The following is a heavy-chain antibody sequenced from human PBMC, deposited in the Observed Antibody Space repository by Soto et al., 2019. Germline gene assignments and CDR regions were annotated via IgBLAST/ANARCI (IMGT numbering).Heavy chain of an antibody. CDR1: GFTFSSYA. D-gene: IGHD6-13*01. CDR3: AKDLFGIAAAVDNGYAFDI. V-gene: IGHV3-23*01. Sequence: EVQLLESGGGLVQPGGSLRLSCAASGFTFSSYAMSWVRQAPGKGLGWVSAISGSGGSTYYADSGKGRFTISRDNSKNPLYLQMISQRAEDTAVYSCAKDLFGIAAAVDNGYAFDIWGQGTMVTVSS. J-gene: IGHJ3*02. CDR2: ISGSGGST.